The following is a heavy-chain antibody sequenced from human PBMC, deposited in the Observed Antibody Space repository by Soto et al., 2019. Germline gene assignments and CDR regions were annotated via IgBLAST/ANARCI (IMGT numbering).Heavy chain of an antibody. J-gene: IGHJ4*02. CDR1: GGSFSGYY. Sequence: QVQLQQWGAGLLKPSETLSLTCAVYGGSFSGYYWSWIRQPPGKGLEWIGEINHSGSTNYNPSLKSRVTISVDTSKNQFSLKLSSATAAATAVYSCARARGSTSCPTNWGQGTLVTVSS. V-gene: IGHV4-34*01. CDR2: INHSGST. D-gene: IGHD2-2*01. CDR3: ARARGSTSCPTN.